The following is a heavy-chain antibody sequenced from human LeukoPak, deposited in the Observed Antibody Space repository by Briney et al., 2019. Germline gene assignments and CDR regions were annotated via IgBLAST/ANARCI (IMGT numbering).Heavy chain of an antibody. CDR3: AKELSTVRDY. CDR1: GFIFSSYA. J-gene: IGHJ4*02. Sequence: GGSLRLSCAASGFIFSSYALSWVRQAPGKGLEWVSTISGSGSTRHSADYVKGRFTISRDNSKNTLYLQMNSLRAEDTAVYYCAKELSTVRDYWGQGTLVTVSS. D-gene: IGHD3-10*01. V-gene: IGHV3-23*01. CDR2: ISGSGSTR.